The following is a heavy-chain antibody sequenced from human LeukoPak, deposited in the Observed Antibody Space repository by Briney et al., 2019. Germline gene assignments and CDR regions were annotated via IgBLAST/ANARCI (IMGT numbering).Heavy chain of an antibody. CDR1: GFTFSSYG. V-gene: IGHV3-21*01. CDR3: ARGASVVAGNDNAFDI. CDR2: ISTSSSYI. Sequence: GGSLRLSCAASGFTFSSYGMTWVRQAPGKGLEWVSSISTSSSYIYYADSVKGRFTISRDNAKKSLYLQMNSPRADDTAVYYCARGASVVAGNDNAFDIWGQGTMVTVSS. D-gene: IGHD6-19*01. J-gene: IGHJ3*02.